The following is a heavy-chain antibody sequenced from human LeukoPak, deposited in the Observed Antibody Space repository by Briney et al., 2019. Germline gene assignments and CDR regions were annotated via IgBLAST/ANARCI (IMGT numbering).Heavy chain of an antibody. CDR1: GGSIRSGDYS. D-gene: IGHD3-10*01. J-gene: IGHJ6*02. V-gene: IGHV4-61*08. Sequence: PSQTLSLTCTVSGGSIRSGDYSWNWIRQHPGKGLEWIGYIYYSGSTNYNPSLKSRVTISVDTSKNQFSLKLSSVTAADTAVYYCARDIVRYGMDVWGQGTTVTVSS. CDR2: IYYSGST. CDR3: ARDIVRYGMDV.